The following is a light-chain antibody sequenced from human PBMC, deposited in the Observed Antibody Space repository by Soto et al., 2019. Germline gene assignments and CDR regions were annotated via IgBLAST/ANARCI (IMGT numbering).Light chain of an antibody. V-gene: IGKV3D-11*01. CDR3: QQYGNSPQT. Sequence: EIVLTQSPATLSLSPGERATLSCRASQGVSSYLAWYQQKPGQAPRLLIYDASNRATGIPARFSGSGPGTDFTLTISSLEPEDFAVYYCQQYGNSPQTFGQGTKVDIK. CDR1: QGVSSY. J-gene: IGKJ1*01. CDR2: DAS.